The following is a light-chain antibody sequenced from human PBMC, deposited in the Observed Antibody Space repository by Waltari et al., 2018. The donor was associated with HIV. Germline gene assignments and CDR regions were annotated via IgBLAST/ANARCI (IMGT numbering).Light chain of an antibody. CDR1: QSVSSY. CDR3: QQRNSWPPDVT. CDR2: DAS. Sequence: ELVLTQSPAILSSTPGERVTISCRASQSVSSYLAWYQQKPGQAPRLLMYDASNRATGIPARFSGSGSGKDFTLTISSLEPEDFAVYYCQQRNSWPPDVTFGPGTKVDIK. V-gene: IGKV3-11*01. J-gene: IGKJ3*01.